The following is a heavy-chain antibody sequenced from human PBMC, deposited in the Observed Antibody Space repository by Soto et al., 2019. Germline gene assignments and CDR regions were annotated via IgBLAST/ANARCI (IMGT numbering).Heavy chain of an antibody. J-gene: IGHJ6*02. V-gene: IGHV3-66*01. CDR2: IYSGGTT. CDR1: GFTVSSYY. D-gene: IGHD6-13*01. CDR3: AGGSRWSTEGGYDYGMDV. Sequence: EVQLVESGGGLVQPGGSLRLSCAASGFTVSSYYVSWVRQAPGKGLEWVSVIYSGGTTYYADSVNGRFTISRDNSKNKLDLQLQGMRAEVTAVYYCAGGSRWSTEGGYDYGMDVWGQGTTVTVSS.